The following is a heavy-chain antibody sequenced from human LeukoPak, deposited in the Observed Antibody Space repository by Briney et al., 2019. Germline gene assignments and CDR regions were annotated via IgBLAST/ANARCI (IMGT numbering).Heavy chain of an antibody. D-gene: IGHD2-15*01. CDR1: GYTFTSDY. Sequence: ASVKVSCKASGYTFTSDYMHWVRQAPGQGLEWMGIINPSDGATGYAQKFQVRVTMTRDTSTSTVYMELSVLRSQDTAVYYCAICSGGSCFYHDYWGQGTLVTVSS. CDR2: INPSDGAT. J-gene: IGHJ4*02. V-gene: IGHV1-46*03. CDR3: AICSGGSCFYHDY.